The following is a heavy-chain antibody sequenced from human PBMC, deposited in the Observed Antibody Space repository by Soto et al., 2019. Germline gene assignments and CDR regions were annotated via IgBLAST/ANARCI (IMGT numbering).Heavy chain of an antibody. CDR2: IVVGSGNK. CDR3: AADRTRQLPHYYYYGMDV. D-gene: IGHD2-2*01. V-gene: IGHV1-58*01. J-gene: IGHJ6*02. Sequence: PVKGSRQGSGFTFTSSAVRWVRQARGQTPEGVGWIVVGSGNKKYAQKFPEKGTNNKDQSTSTAYLELRSLRSEETAVYYCAADRTRQLPHYYYYGMDVWGQGTTVTVSS. CDR1: GFTFTSSA.